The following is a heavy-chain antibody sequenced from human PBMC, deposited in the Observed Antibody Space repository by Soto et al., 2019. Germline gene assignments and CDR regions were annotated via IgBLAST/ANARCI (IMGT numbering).Heavy chain of an antibody. CDR2: IIPIFGTA. D-gene: IGHD3-10*01. Sequence: QVQLVQSGAEVKKPGSSVKVSCKASGGTFSSYAISWVRQAPGQGLEWMGGIIPIFGTANYAQKFQGRVTITADESTSTAYIELSSRRSEDTAVYYCARAMVRGVHYYYYGMDVWGQGTTVTVSS. J-gene: IGHJ6*02. CDR3: ARAMVRGVHYYYYGMDV. V-gene: IGHV1-69*01. CDR1: GGTFSSYA.